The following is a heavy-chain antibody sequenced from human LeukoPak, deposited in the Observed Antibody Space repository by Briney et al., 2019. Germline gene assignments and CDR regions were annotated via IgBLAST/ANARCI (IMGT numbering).Heavy chain of an antibody. J-gene: IGHJ5*02. Sequence: SETLSLTCTVSGGSISSYYWSWIRQPPGKGLEWIGYIYYSGSTNYNPSLKSRVTISVDTSKNQFSLKLSSVTAADTAVYYCARLWGPYYYDSSGYSNNWFDPWGQGTLVTVSS. CDR2: IYYSGST. D-gene: IGHD3-22*01. CDR3: ARLWGPYYYDSSGYSNNWFDP. V-gene: IGHV4-59*08. CDR1: GGSISSYY.